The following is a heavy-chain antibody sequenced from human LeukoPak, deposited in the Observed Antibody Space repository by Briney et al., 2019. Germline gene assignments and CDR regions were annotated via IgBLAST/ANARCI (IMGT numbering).Heavy chain of an antibody. CDR1: GGSINSYY. V-gene: IGHV4-59*08. CDR3: AGHHPRNTVDF. D-gene: IGHD2/OR15-2a*01. Sequence: SETLSLTCTVSGGSINSYYWSWIRQPPGNGLEWIGYIYYSGSTNYNPSLKSRVTISVDTSKNQFSLKLTSVTAADTAVYYCAGHHPRNTVDFWGQGTLVTVSS. CDR2: IYYSGST. J-gene: IGHJ4*02.